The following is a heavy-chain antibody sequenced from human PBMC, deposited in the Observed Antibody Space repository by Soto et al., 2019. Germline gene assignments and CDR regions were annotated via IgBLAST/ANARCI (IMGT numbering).Heavy chain of an antibody. CDR3: ARGLDWLLYPLDY. D-gene: IGHD3-9*01. V-gene: IGHV3-30-3*01. J-gene: IGHJ4*02. Sequence: PGGSLRLSCAASGFTFSSYAMHWVRQAPGKGLEWVAVISYDGSNKYYADSVKGRFTISRDNSKNTLYLQMNSLRAEDTAVYYCARGLDWLLYPLDYWGQGTLVTVS. CDR2: ISYDGSNK. CDR1: GFTFSSYA.